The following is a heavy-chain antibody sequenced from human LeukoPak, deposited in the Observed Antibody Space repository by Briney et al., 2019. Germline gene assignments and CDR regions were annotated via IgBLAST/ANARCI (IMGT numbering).Heavy chain of an antibody. V-gene: IGHV4-59*08. Sequence: SETLSLTCSVSGGSISNAYWSWIRQPPGKGLEWIGYIYYSGSTNYNPSLKSRVTISVDTSKNQFSLKLTSVTAADTAVYYCATHEGDGYNFDYWGQGTLVTVSS. J-gene: IGHJ4*02. CDR1: GGSISNAY. D-gene: IGHD5-24*01. CDR3: ATHEGDGYNFDY. CDR2: IYYSGST.